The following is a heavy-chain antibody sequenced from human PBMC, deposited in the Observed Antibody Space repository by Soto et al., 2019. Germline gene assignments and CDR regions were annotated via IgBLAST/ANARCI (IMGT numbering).Heavy chain of an antibody. Sequence: EVQLVESGGGLVQPGGSLRLSCAASEFTFSSYAMNWVRQAPGKGLEWVSYISSSSNTINYADSVRGRFTISRDNAKNSLDLQINSQRDKDTAVYYCASSLFDYWGQGTLVTVSS. V-gene: IGHV3-48*02. J-gene: IGHJ4*02. CDR2: ISSSSNTI. CDR1: EFTFSSYA. CDR3: ASSLFDY. D-gene: IGHD6-19*01.